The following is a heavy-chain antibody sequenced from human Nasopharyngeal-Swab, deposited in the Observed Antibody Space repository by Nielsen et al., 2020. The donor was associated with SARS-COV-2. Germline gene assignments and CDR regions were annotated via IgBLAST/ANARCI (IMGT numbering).Heavy chain of an antibody. V-gene: IGHV1-24*01. CDR2: FDPEDGET. D-gene: IGHD1-26*01. CDR3: ARVGGGAPFDH. CDR1: GYTLTELS. Sequence: ASVKVSCKVSGYTLTELSMHWVRQAPGKGLEWMGGFDPEDGETIYAQKFQGRVTLTRDTSISTAYMELTSLRFDDTAVYYCARVGGGAPFDHWGQGTLVTVSS. J-gene: IGHJ4*02.